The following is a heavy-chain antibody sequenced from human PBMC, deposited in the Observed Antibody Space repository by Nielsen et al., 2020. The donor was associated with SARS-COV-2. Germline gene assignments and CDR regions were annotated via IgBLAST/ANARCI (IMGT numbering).Heavy chain of an antibody. V-gene: IGHV1-2*06. CDR3: ARDPNCSGGSCYQGFFDY. J-gene: IGHJ4*02. D-gene: IGHD2-15*01. Sequence: WVRQAPGQGLEWMGRINPNSGGTNYAQKFQGRVTMTRDTSISTAYMELSRLRSDDTAVYYCARDPNCSGGSCYQGFFDYWGQGTLVTDSS. CDR2: INPNSGGT.